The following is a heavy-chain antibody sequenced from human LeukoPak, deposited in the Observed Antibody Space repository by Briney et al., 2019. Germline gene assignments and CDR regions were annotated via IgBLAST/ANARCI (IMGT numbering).Heavy chain of an antibody. J-gene: IGHJ4*02. CDR1: GGSISSGDYY. D-gene: IGHD5-12*01. CDR2: IYYSGST. V-gene: IGHV4-30-4*01. CDR3: ARGSVATIGNY. Sequence: SQTLSLTCTVSGGSISSGDYYWSWIRRPPGKGLEWIGSIYYSGSTYYNPSLKSRVTISVDTSQNQFSLKLTSVTAADTAVYYCARGSVATIGNYWGQGTLVTVSS.